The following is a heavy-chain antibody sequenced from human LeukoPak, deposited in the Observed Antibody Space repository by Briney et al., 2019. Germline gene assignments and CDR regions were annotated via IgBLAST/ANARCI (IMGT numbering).Heavy chain of an antibody. CDR1: GFTFSSYV. J-gene: IGHJ6*02. CDR3: ARDYFPPVAGVPTAHSWWDYYYGMDV. Sequence: GGSLRLSCAASGFTFSSYVMHWVRQAPGKGLEWVAVIWYDESNKYYADSVKGRFTISRDNSKNTLYLQMNSLRAEDTAVYYCARDYFPPVAGVPTAHSWWDYYYGMDVWGQGTTVTVSS. D-gene: IGHD6-19*01. V-gene: IGHV3-33*08. CDR2: IWYDESNK.